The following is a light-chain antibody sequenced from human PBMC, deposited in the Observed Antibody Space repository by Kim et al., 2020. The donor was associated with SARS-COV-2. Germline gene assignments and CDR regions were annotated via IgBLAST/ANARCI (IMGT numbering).Light chain of an antibody. CDR1: QSVSSSY. Sequence: SPGERATPSCRASQSVSSSYLAWYQQKPGQAPRLLIYGASSRATGIPDRFSGSESGTDFTLTISRLEPEDFAVYYCQQDGSSPWTFGQGTKVDIK. CDR3: QQDGSSPWT. CDR2: GAS. J-gene: IGKJ1*01. V-gene: IGKV3-20*01.